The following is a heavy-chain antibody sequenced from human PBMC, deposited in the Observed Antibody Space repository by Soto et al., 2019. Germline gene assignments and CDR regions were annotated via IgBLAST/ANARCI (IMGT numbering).Heavy chain of an antibody. D-gene: IGHD3-3*01. CDR1: GGSISSSSYY. Sequence: SETLSLTCTVSGGSISSSSYYWGWIRQPPGKGLEWIGSIYYSGSTYYNPSLKSRVTISVDTSKNQFSLKLSSVTAADTAVYYCASSPGDFWSGYYPFDYWGQGTLVTVSS. CDR2: IYYSGST. J-gene: IGHJ4*02. V-gene: IGHV4-39*01. CDR3: ASSPGDFWSGYYPFDY.